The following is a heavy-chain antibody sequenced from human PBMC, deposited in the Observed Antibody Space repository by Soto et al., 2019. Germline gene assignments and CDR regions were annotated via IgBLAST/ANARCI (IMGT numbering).Heavy chain of an antibody. CDR1: GASISGFY. J-gene: IGHJ5*02. Sequence: SETLSLTCTVSGASISGFYWSCIRKSSWKGLEWIVRIYATGTNDYNPSLKSRVMMSVDTSKKQFYLKLRSVTAADTAVYYCVRDGTKTLLDWFDPWGQGIAVTVSS. V-gene: IGHV4-4*07. CDR2: IYATGTN. CDR3: VRDGTKTLLDWFDP. D-gene: IGHD1-1*01.